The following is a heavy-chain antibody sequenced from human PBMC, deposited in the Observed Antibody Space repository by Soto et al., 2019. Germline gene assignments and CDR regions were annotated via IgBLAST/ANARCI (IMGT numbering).Heavy chain of an antibody. CDR1: GGTFSNYA. CDR3: ARDSPPVDY. Sequence: SVKVSCKASGGTFSNYAITWVRQAPGQGLEWLGIIIPIFGSANYAQKLQGRVTMTADESTSTAYMELNSLRSEDTAVYYCARDSPPVDYWGQGTLVTVSS. J-gene: IGHJ4*02. CDR2: IIPIFGSA. V-gene: IGHV1-69*13.